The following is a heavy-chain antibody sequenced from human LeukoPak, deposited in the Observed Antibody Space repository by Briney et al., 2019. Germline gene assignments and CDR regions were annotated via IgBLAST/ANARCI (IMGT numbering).Heavy chain of an antibody. Sequence: GGSLRLSCAASGFTFSSYWMSWVRQAPGKGLERVANMNQDGSEKYYVDPVKGRFTISRDNAKKSLYLQMNSLRAEDTAVYYCARDVRYGDYFHYYYMDVWGKGTTVTVSS. D-gene: IGHD4-17*01. V-gene: IGHV3-7*01. CDR2: MNQDGSEK. CDR3: ARDVRYGDYFHYYYMDV. J-gene: IGHJ6*03. CDR1: GFTFSSYW.